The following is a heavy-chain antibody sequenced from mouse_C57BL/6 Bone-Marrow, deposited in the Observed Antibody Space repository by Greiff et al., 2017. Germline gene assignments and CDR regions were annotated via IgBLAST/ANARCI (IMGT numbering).Heavy chain of an antibody. V-gene: IGHV1-39*01. J-gene: IGHJ4*01. CDR3: ARWESFYYGNLYAMDY. CDR2: INPNYGTT. D-gene: IGHD2-1*01. CDR1: GYSFTDYN. Sequence: VQLKESGPELVKPGASVKISCKASGYSFTDYNMNWVKQSNGKSLEWIGVINPNYGTTSYNQKFQGKAPLTVDQSSSTAYMQLNSRTSEDSAVYYCARWESFYYGNLYAMDYWGQGTSVTVSS.